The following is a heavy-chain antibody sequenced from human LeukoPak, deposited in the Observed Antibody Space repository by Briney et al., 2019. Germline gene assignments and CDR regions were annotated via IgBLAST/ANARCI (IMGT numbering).Heavy chain of an antibody. CDR1: GGSFSGYY. J-gene: IGHJ4*02. CDR2: INHSGST. D-gene: IGHD3-16*01. V-gene: IGHV4-34*01. CDR3: ARHYGP. Sequence: SETLSLTCAVYGGSFSGYYWSWIRQPPGKGLGWIGEINHSGSTNYNPSLKSRVTISVDTSKNQFSLKLSSVTAADTAVYYCARHYGPWGQGTLVTVSS.